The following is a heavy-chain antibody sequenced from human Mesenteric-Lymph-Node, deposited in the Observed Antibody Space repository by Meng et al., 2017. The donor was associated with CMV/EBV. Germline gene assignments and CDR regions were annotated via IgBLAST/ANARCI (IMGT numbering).Heavy chain of an antibody. V-gene: IGHV1-3*01. D-gene: IGHD5-18*01. J-gene: IGHJ4*02. CDR2: INVGNGNT. Sequence: CRASGYTFTSYALHWVRQAPGQRLEWMGWINVGNGNTKYSQKFQGRVTITRDTSASTAYMELSSLRSEDTAVYYCARDLDTAMAYDYWGQGTLVTVSS. CDR1: GYTFTSYA. CDR3: ARDLDTAMAYDY.